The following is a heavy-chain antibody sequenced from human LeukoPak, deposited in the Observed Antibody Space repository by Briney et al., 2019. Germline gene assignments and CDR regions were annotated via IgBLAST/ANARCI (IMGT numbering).Heavy chain of an antibody. J-gene: IGHJ4*02. D-gene: IGHD5-18*01. Sequence: PSETLSLTCSVSGGSVSSSNYCWGWIRQPPGKGLEWIGSIYYSGNTYYNMSLESRVTISVDTSKNQFSLELSFVTAADTAVYYCARHVTDTVMSPFDYWGQGTLVTVSS. CDR1: GGSVSSSNYC. V-gene: IGHV4-39*01. CDR3: ARHVTDTVMSPFDY. CDR2: IYYSGNT.